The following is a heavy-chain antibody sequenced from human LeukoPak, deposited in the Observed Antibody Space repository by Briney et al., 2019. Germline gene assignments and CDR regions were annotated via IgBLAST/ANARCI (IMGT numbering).Heavy chain of an antibody. CDR2: INRSRST. V-gene: IGHV4-34*01. J-gene: IGHJ4*02. Sequence: SETLSLTCAVSGGSISGFYWAWIRQAPGKGLEWVGEINRSRSTTYNPSLESRVTISIDPFRKQFTLNLTSVTAADTSVYYCARGKTWLLFGRPFAFGGQEPLATVPS. D-gene: IGHD5-12*01. CDR3: ARGKTWLLFGRPFAF. CDR1: GGSISGFY.